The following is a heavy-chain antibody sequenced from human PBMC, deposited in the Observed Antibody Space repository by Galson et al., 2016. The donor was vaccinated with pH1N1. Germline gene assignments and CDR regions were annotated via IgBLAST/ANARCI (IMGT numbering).Heavy chain of an antibody. Sequence: SLRLSCAASGFTFSSYAMSWVRQAPGKGLEWVSAIIGSGGSTYYADSVKGRFTISRDNSKNTLYLQMNSLRAEDTAVYYCAKPIYGSGGFDPWGQGTLVTASS. V-gene: IGHV3-23*01. CDR1: GFTFSSYA. J-gene: IGHJ5*02. D-gene: IGHD3-10*01. CDR2: IIGSGGST. CDR3: AKPIYGSGGFDP.